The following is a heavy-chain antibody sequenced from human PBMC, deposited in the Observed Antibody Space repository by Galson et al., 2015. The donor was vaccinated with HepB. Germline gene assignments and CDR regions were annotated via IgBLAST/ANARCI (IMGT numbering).Heavy chain of an antibody. Sequence: SLRLSCAASGFTFSGYSMNWVRQAPGKGLEWVSSISFTNNFINYADSVKGRFTISGDKAKNSLYLQMSSLRAEDTAVYYCTTDPLLRSGAFDIWGQGTMVTVSS. CDR1: GFTFSGYS. CDR2: ISFTNNFI. V-gene: IGHV3-21*03. D-gene: IGHD3-16*01. CDR3: TTDPLLRSGAFDI. J-gene: IGHJ3*02.